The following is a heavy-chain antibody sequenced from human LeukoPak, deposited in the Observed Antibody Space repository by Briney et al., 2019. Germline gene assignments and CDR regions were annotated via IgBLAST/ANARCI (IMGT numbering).Heavy chain of an antibody. CDR3: AKDLFPMVRGVIT. J-gene: IGHJ5*02. V-gene: IGHV3-20*04. CDR1: GFIFDDFG. D-gene: IGHD3-10*01. CDR2: INWNGGTR. Sequence: AGGSLRLSCAASGFIFDDFGMSWVRQAPGKGLEWVSGINWNGGTRGYADSVKGRFTISRDNAKNSLYLQMNSLRAEDTALYYCAKDLFPMVRGVITWGQGTLVTVSS.